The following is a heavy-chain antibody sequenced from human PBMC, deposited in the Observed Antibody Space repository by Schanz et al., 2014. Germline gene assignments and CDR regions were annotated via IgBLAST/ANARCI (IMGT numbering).Heavy chain of an antibody. J-gene: IGHJ4*02. CDR3: ARARYTGYDCSGY. Sequence: QVQLVQSGAEVKKFGASVKVSCKASGYTYRSFGITWVRQAPGLGLEWMGWINPNSGDTNYAKKFQGRVTMTRDTSSDTAYRELSGLTSNDTATYFCARARYTGYDCSGYWGQGTLLIVSS. V-gene: IGHV1-2*02. CDR2: INPNSGDT. CDR1: GYTYRSFG. D-gene: IGHD5-12*01.